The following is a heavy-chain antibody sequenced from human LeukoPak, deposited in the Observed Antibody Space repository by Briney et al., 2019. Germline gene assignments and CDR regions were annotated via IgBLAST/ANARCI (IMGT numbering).Heavy chain of an antibody. Sequence: GESLKISCKGSGYSFTSYWIGWVRQMPGKGLEWMGIIYPGDSDTRYSPSFQGQVTISADNSISTAYLQWSSLKASDTAMYYCARQENYYDRNGYYSFDYWGQGTLVTVSS. J-gene: IGHJ4*02. CDR1: GYSFTSYW. CDR3: ARQENYYDRNGYYSFDY. D-gene: IGHD3-22*01. CDR2: IYPGDSDT. V-gene: IGHV5-51*01.